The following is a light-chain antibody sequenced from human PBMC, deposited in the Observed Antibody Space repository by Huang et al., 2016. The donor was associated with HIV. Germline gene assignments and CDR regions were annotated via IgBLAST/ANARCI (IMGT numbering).Light chain of an antibody. CDR2: GTS. Sequence: DIVLTQSPGTLSLSPGRGATLSCRASQSVSTYYFAWYQPKPGQAPRLLIHGTSTRAAGIPDRFSGSGSGTDFTLTISRLESEDSAVYYCHHYGGSSWTFGLGTKVEIK. J-gene: IGKJ1*01. CDR1: QSVSTYY. CDR3: HHYGGSSWT. V-gene: IGKV3-20*01.